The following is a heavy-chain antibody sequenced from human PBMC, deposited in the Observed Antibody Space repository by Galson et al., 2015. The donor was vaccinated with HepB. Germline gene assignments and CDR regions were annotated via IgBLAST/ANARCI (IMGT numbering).Heavy chain of an antibody. V-gene: IGHV1-46*01. J-gene: IGHJ4*02. CDR3: ARAQNANRAYVTATDY. D-gene: IGHD2-21*02. CDR1: GYTFTSYY. CDR2: INPSGGST. Sequence: SVKVSCKASGYTFTSYYMHWVRQAPGQGLEWMGIINPSGGSTSYAQKFQGRVTMTRDTSTSTVYMELSSLRSEDTAVYYCARAQNANRAYVTATDYWGQGTLVTVSS.